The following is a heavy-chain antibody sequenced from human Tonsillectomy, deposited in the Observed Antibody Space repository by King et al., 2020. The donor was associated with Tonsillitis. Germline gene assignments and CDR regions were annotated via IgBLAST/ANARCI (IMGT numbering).Heavy chain of an antibody. Sequence: VQLVESGGGLVQPGGSLRLSCAASGFTFSSYWMHWVRQAPGKGLVFISRIRSDGSEEGYADSVKGRFTVSRDNAKSTLYLQMNSLRAEDTAVYYCARLRAFPGIEVDYWGQGTLVTVSS. CDR3: ARLRAFPGIEVDY. V-gene: IGHV3-74*01. CDR1: GFTFSSYW. J-gene: IGHJ4*02. D-gene: IGHD6-19*01. CDR2: IRSDGSEE.